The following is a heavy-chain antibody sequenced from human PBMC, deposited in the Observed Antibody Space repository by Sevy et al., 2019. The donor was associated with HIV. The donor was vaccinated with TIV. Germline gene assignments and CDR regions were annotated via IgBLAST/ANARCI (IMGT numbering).Heavy chain of an antibody. V-gene: IGHV4-61*01. J-gene: IGHJ4*02. Sequence: SETLSLTCTVSGGSVSSGSYYWSWIRQPPGKGLEWIGYINYSGSTNYNPCLKSRVTISVDTSKNQFSLKFSSVSAAETAVYYCASLEMVSMGLGYWGQGTLVTVS. CDR3: ASLEMVSMGLGY. CDR2: INYSGST. D-gene: IGHD3-10*01. CDR1: GGSVSSGSYY.